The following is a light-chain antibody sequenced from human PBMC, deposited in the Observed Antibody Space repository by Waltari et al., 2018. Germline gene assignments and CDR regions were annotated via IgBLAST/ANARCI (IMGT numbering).Light chain of an antibody. CDR2: STS. Sequence: EIVLTQSPGTLSLSPGERVTLSCRASQSINKNFLAWYQQKLGQAPRLLIYSTSSRAAGIPDRFVGSGSGTDFTLTITRLEPEDFALYHCQQYDTSLYTFGQGTKLEIK. J-gene: IGKJ2*01. V-gene: IGKV3-20*01. CDR1: QSINKNF. CDR3: QQYDTSLYT.